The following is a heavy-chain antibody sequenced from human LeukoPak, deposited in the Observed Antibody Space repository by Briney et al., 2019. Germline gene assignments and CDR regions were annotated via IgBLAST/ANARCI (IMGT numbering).Heavy chain of an antibody. CDR1: GFTFSSYA. Sequence: GGSLRLSCAASGFTFSSYAMSWVRQAPGKGLEWISAISGSGGSTYYADSVKGRFTISRDNSKNTLYLQMNSLRAEDTAVYYCATTGGRPYYYYGMDVWGQGTTVTVSS. V-gene: IGHV3-23*01. J-gene: IGHJ6*02. CDR2: ISGSGGST. D-gene: IGHD4-11*01. CDR3: ATTGGRPYYYYGMDV.